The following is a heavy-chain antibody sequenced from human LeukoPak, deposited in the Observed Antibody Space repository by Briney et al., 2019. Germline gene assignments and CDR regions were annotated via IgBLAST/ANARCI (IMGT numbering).Heavy chain of an antibody. Sequence: GGSLRLSCAASGFTFSNYWMSWVRQAPGKGPEWMGNIKEDGSETYYVDSVKGRFTISRDNAQNSLYLHMHSLRVEDTAVYYCARDPYVSNFDYWGQGTVVTVSS. V-gene: IGHV3-7*03. J-gene: IGHJ4*02. D-gene: IGHD3-10*02. CDR2: IKEDGSET. CDR1: GFTFSNYW. CDR3: ARDPYVSNFDY.